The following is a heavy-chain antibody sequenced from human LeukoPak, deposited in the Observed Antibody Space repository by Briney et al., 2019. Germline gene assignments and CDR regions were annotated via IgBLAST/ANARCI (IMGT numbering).Heavy chain of an antibody. Sequence: ASVKVSCKASGYTFTSYDINWVRQATGQGLEWMGWMNPNSGNTGYAQKFQGRVTITRNTSISTAYMELSSLRSEDTAVYYCARQLPIVVVPAATEMDVWGKGTTVTISS. CDR1: GYTFTSYD. CDR3: ARQLPIVVVPAATEMDV. CDR2: MNPNSGNT. D-gene: IGHD2-2*01. J-gene: IGHJ6*04. V-gene: IGHV1-8*03.